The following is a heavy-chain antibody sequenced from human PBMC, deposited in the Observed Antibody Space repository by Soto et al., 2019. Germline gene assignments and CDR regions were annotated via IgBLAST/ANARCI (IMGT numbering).Heavy chain of an antibody. Sequence: GASVKVSCKASGGTFSSYTISWVRQAPGQGLEWMGRIIPILGIANYAQKFQGRVTITADKSTSTAYMELSSLRSEDTAVYYCTVYSNYNWFDPWGQGTLVTVSS. CDR2: IIPILGIA. CDR1: GGTFSSYT. D-gene: IGHD4-4*01. V-gene: IGHV1-69*02. CDR3: TVYSNYNWFDP. J-gene: IGHJ5*02.